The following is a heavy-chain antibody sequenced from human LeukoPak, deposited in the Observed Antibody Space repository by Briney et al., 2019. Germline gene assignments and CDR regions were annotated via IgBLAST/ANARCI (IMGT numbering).Heavy chain of an antibody. Sequence: PGGSLRLSCAASGFTFEDYTMHWVRQAPGKGLEWVSLISWDGGSTYYADSVKGRFTISRENSKNSLYLQMNSLRTEDTALYYCAKGRYCSSTSCPNYFDYWGQGTLVTVSS. V-gene: IGHV3-43*01. CDR1: GFTFEDYT. CDR2: ISWDGGST. J-gene: IGHJ4*02. D-gene: IGHD2-2*01. CDR3: AKGRYCSSTSCPNYFDY.